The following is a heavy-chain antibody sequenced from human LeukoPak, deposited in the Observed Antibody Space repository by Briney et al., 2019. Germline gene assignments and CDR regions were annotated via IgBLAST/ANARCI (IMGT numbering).Heavy chain of an antibody. J-gene: IGHJ4*02. CDR3: ARESFRALAGYLDY. CDR2: ISGSGDTT. D-gene: IGHD6-19*01. V-gene: IGHV3-23*01. Sequence: GGSLRLSCAASGLTFSNYAMSWVRQAPGKGLEWVSGISGSGDTTYYADSEKGRFTISRDNSRNTLFLQMNSLRVEDTAVYFCARESFRALAGYLDYWGQGSLVIVSS. CDR1: GLTFSNYA.